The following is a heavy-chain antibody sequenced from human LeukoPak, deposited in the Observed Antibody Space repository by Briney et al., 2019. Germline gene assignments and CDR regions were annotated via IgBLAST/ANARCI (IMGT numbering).Heavy chain of an antibody. CDR3: ARGLTMVRGVLYYYYGMDV. D-gene: IGHD3-10*01. V-gene: IGHV1-2*02. J-gene: IGHJ6*02. CDR1: GYTFTGYY. CDR2: INPNSGGT. Sequence: VASVKVSCKASGYTFTGYYMHWVRQAPGQGLEWMGWINPNSGGTNYAQKFQGRVTMTRDTSISTAYMELSRLRSDDTAVYYCARGLTMVRGVLYYYYGMDVWGQGTTVTVSS.